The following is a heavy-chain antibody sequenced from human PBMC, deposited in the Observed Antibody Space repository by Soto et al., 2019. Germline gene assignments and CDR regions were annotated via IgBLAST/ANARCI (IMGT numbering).Heavy chain of an antibody. Sequence: PGGSLRLSCAASGFTFSNYWMHWVRQAPGKGLVWVSHINNDGSITNYADSVKGRFTISRDNAKNTVYLQMNSLRAEDTAVYYCARDSGIVVVVAASGAFDPWGQGTLVTVSS. CDR3: ARDSGIVVVVAASGAFDP. D-gene: IGHD2-15*01. J-gene: IGHJ5*02. CDR2: INNDGSIT. CDR1: GFTFSNYW. V-gene: IGHV3-74*01.